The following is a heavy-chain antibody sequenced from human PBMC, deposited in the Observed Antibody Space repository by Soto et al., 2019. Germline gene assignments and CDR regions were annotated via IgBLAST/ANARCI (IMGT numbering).Heavy chain of an antibody. CDR1: GGSISSYY. CDR2: IYYSGST. D-gene: IGHD7-27*01. V-gene: IGHV4-59*01. J-gene: IGHJ4*02. Sequence: PSETLSLTCTVSGGSISSYYWSWIRQPPGKGLEWIGYIYYSGSTNYNPSLKSRVTISVDTSKNQFSLKLSSVTAADTAIYYCARANWYSEYWGQGTLVTVAS. CDR3: ARANWYSEY.